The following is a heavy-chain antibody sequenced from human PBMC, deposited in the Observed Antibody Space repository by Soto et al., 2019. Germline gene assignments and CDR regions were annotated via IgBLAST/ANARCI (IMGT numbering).Heavy chain of an antibody. Sequence: EVQLVESWGGLVQPGRSLRLSCAASGFTFDDYAMHWVRQAPGKGLEWVSGISWNSGSIGYADSVKGRFTISRDNAKNSLYLQMNSLRAEDTALYYSAKDLLLFGVVSSPFYGMDVWGQGTTVTVSS. CDR3: AKDLLLFGVVSSPFYGMDV. V-gene: IGHV3-9*01. CDR1: GFTFDDYA. CDR2: ISWNSGSI. D-gene: IGHD3-3*01. J-gene: IGHJ6*02.